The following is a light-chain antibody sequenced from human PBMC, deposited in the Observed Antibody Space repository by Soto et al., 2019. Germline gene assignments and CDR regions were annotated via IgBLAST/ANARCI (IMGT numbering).Light chain of an antibody. CDR1: SSDFASYNF. CDR2: EVS. J-gene: IGLJ2*01. Sequence: QSDLTQPASVSGSPGQSITISCTGTSSDFASYNFVSWYQHYPGKAPKLIIYEVSNRPSGVSNRFSGSKSGNTASLTISGLQTEDEADYYCSSYTTTSTLIIFGGGTKVTVL. CDR3: SSYTTTSTLII. V-gene: IGLV2-14*01.